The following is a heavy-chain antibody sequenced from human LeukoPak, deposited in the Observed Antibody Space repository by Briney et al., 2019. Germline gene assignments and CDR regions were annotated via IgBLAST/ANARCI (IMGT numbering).Heavy chain of an antibody. CDR1: GFTFSSYA. Sequence: GGSLRLSCAASGFTFSSYAMRWVRQAPGKGLEWVAVISYDGSNKYYADSVKGRFTISRDNSKNTLYLQMNSLRAEDTAVYYCARTNYYDSSGYYSGEYFQHWGQGTLVTVSS. V-gene: IGHV3-30-3*01. J-gene: IGHJ1*01. D-gene: IGHD3-22*01. CDR3: ARTNYYDSSGYYSGEYFQH. CDR2: ISYDGSNK.